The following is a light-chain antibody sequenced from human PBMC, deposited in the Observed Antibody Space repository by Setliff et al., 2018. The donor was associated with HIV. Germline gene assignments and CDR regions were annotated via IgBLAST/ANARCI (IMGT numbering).Light chain of an antibody. J-gene: IGLJ2*01. V-gene: IGLV2-14*01. Sequence: LAQPASVSGSPGQSITISCTGTSSDVGGYNYVSWYQQHPGKAPKLMIYEVSNRPPGVSNRFSGSKSGNTASLTISGLQAEDEADYYCSSYASSGTLVVFGGGTKVTVL. CDR3: SSYASSGTLVV. CDR1: SSDVGGYNY. CDR2: EVS.